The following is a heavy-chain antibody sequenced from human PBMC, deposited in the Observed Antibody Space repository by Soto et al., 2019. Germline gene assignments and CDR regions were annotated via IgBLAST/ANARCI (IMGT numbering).Heavy chain of an antibody. V-gene: IGHV3-15*01. CDR2: SKSKTDGGTT. Sequence: EVQLVESGGDLVKPGGSLRLSCAASGFTFSNAWMSWVRQAPGKGLEWVGLSKSKTDGGTTDYAAPVKGRFTVSREDSKNTLYLQMNSLRTEDTAVYYCTTGRFLDYLLYVPGDFWGQGTLVTVSS. CDR1: GFTFSNAW. J-gene: IGHJ4*02. D-gene: IGHD3-3*01. CDR3: TTGRFLDYLLYVPGDF.